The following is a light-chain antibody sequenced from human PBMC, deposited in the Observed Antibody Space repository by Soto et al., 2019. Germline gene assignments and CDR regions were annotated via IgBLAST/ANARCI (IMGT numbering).Light chain of an antibody. Sequence: DIQMTQSPSSLSASVGDIVTITCRASQSINKYLNWYQQKPGKAPKLLIYAASNFQSGVPSRFSGSGSGTHFTLTISSLQPEDFATYYCQQLHGYPITFGQGTRLEIK. CDR2: AAS. J-gene: IGKJ5*01. V-gene: IGKV1-39*01. CDR1: QSINKY. CDR3: QQLHGYPIT.